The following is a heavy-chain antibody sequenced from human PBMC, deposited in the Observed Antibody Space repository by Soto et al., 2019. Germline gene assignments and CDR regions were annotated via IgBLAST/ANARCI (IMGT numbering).Heavy chain of an antibody. CDR2: INHSGST. V-gene: IGHV4-34*01. D-gene: IGHD3-3*01. CDR3: ARVPRMYYDFWSGSNSQLNYYGMDV. J-gene: IGHJ6*02. Sequence: SETLSLTCAVYGGSFSGYYWSWIRQPPGKGLEWIGEINHSGSTNYNPSLKSRVTISVDTSKNQFSLKLSSVTAADTAVYYCARVPRMYYDFWSGSNSQLNYYGMDVWGQGTKVTVSS. CDR1: GGSFSGYY.